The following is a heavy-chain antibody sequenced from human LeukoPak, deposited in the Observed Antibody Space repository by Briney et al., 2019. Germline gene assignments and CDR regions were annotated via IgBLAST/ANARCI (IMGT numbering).Heavy chain of an antibody. Sequence: GGSLRLSCAASGFTFSSYWMSWVRQAPGKGLEWVANIKQGGSEKYYVDSVKGRFTISRDNAKNTLYLQMNSLRAEDTAVYYCARNFYSSWYRPDQFDYWGQGTLVTVSS. CDR3: ARNFYSSWYRPDQFDY. J-gene: IGHJ4*02. V-gene: IGHV3-7*01. CDR2: IKQGGSEK. D-gene: IGHD6-13*01. CDR1: GFTFSSYW.